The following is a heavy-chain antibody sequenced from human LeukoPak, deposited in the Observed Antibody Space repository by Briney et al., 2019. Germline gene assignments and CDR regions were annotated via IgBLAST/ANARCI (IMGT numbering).Heavy chain of an antibody. J-gene: IGHJ4*02. D-gene: IGHD5-24*01. CDR3: VRDAWMASTPLDY. CDR1: GFIVSGHY. V-gene: IGHV3-74*01. CDR2: IRSDGIST. Sequence: GGSLRLSCAASGFIVSGHYMSWVRQAPGKGLVWVSRIRSDGISTNYADSVKGRFTISRDNAKNMLYLQMNSLRAEDTAVYYCVRDAWMASTPLDYWGQGTLVTVSS.